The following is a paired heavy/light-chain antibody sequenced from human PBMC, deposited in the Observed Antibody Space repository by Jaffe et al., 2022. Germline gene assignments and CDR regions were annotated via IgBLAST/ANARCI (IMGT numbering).Heavy chain of an antibody. Sequence: QVQLQQWGAGLLKPSETLSLTCAVYGGSFSGYYWSWIRQPPGKGLEWIGEIIHSGDTNYNPSLKSRVTISVDTSKNQFSLNLSSVTAADTAVYYCARGHDIFLVPSAASGFRWFDPWGQGALVTVSS. CDR1: GGSFSGYY. D-gene: IGHD3-9*01. J-gene: IGHJ5*02. V-gene: IGHV4-34*01. CDR3: ARGHDIFLVPSAASGFRWFDP. CDR2: IIHSGDT.
Light chain of an antibody. CDR2: AAS. J-gene: IGKJ4*01. V-gene: IGKV1-6*01. Sequence: AIQMTQSPSSLSASVGDRVTITCRASQGIRNDLGWYQQKPGKAPKLLIYAASSLQSGVPSRFSGSGSGTDFTLTISSLQPEDFATYYCLQDYNYPLTFGGGTRVEIK. CDR3: LQDYNYPLT. CDR1: QGIRND.